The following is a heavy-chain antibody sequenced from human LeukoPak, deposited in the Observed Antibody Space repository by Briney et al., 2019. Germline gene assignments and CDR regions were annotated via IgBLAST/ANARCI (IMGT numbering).Heavy chain of an antibody. Sequence: SETLSLTCTVSGGSVTSASNYWTWIRQPPGKGLEWIGYIYFSGDTNYNPSLKSRVTISLDTSKNQFSLKLSSVTAADTAVYYCARRGYFDSWGQGTLVTVSS. CDR2: IYFSGDT. CDR3: ARRGYFDS. CDR1: GGSVTSASNY. V-gene: IGHV4-61*01. D-gene: IGHD2-15*01. J-gene: IGHJ4*02.